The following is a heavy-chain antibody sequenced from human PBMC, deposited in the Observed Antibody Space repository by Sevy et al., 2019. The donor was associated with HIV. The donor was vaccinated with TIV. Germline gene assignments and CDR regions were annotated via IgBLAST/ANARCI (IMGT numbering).Heavy chain of an antibody. V-gene: IGHV1-24*01. D-gene: IGHD3-22*01. CDR3: ETTKDYYDSSGCPFDY. J-gene: IGHJ4*02. CDR1: GYTLTGLS. CDR2: FDPEDGET. Sequence: ASVKFSCKVSGYTLTGLSMHWVRQAPGKGLEWMGSFDPEDGETIYAQNFQGRVNMTEDTSTDTAYMELISLRSEDTAVYFCETTKDYYDSSGCPFDYWGQGTLVTVSS.